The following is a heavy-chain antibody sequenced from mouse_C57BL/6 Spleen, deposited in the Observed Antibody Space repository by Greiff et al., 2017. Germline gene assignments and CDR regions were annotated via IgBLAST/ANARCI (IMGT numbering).Heavy chain of an antibody. CDR1: GFNIKDYY. CDR2: IDPEDGDT. D-gene: IGHD3-2*02. V-gene: IGHV14-2*01. J-gene: IGHJ3*01. CDR3: AQTAQATVFAY. Sequence: VQLQQSGAELVKPGASVKLSCTASGFNIKDYYMHWVKQRTEQGLEWIGRIDPEDGDTKYAPKFQGKATITAHTSSNTAYLQLSSLTSEDTAVYYCAQTAQATVFAYWGQGTLVTVSA.